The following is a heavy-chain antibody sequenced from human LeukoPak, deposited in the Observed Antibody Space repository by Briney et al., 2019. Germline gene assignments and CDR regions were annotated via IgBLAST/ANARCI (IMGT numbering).Heavy chain of an antibody. D-gene: IGHD2-2*01. Sequence: GGSLRLSCAASGFTFSSYAMHWVRQAPGKGLEWVAVISYDGSNKYYADSVKGRFTISRDNSKNTQYLQMNSLRAEDTAVYYCARDRGCSSTSCRPSDYYGMDVWGQGTTVTVSS. CDR2: ISYDGSNK. V-gene: IGHV3-30-3*01. CDR1: GFTFSSYA. CDR3: ARDRGCSSTSCRPSDYYGMDV. J-gene: IGHJ6*02.